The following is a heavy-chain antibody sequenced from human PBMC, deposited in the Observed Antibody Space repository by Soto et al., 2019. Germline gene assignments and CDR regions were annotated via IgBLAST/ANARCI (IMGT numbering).Heavy chain of an antibody. V-gene: IGHV1-46*04. Sequence: ASVKASCKSSGDTFTSYYMHWVRQAPGQGLEWMGIINPSGGSTSYSPSLKSRLTITKDTSKNQVVLTMTNMDPVDTATYYCAHTYTDFWSGPAIDYWGQGTLVTVSS. CDR2: INPSGGST. J-gene: IGHJ4*02. CDR3: AHTYTDFWSGPAIDY. D-gene: IGHD3-3*01. CDR1: GDTFTSYY.